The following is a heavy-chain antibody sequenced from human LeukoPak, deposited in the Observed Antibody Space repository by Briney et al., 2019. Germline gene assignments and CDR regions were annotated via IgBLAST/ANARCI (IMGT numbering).Heavy chain of an antibody. J-gene: IGHJ5*02. CDR1: GYTFTSYD. D-gene: IGHD6-13*01. Sequence: VASVKVSCKASGYTFTSYDNNWVRQATGQGLEWMGWMNPNSGNTGYAQKFQGRVTMTRNTSISTAYMELSSLRSEDTAVYYCASCRGGYSSSCHWFDPWGQGTLVTVSS. CDR3: ASCRGGYSSSCHWFDP. V-gene: IGHV1-8*01. CDR2: MNPNSGNT.